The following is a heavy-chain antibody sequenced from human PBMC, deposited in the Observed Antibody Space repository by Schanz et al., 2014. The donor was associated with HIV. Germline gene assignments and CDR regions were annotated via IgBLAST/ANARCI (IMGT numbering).Heavy chain of an antibody. CDR1: GFPFSNFA. Sequence: EVQLVESGGGLVKPGGSLRLSCVASGFPFSNFAMTWVRQAPGKGLQWVSSITDSGDKTDYTDSVKGRFTISRDNSRNTLFLQMDSLRVDDTAVYYCAQMGAFAAFDIWGHGTVVTVSS. J-gene: IGHJ3*02. V-gene: IGHV3-23*04. CDR3: AQMGAFAAFDI. D-gene: IGHD3-16*01. CDR2: ITDSGDKT.